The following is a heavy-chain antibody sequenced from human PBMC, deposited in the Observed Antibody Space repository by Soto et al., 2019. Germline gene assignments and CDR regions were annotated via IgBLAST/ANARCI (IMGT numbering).Heavy chain of an antibody. CDR1: GGSISSYY. D-gene: IGHD6-13*01. J-gene: IGHJ5*02. Sequence: PSETPSLTCTVSGGSISSYYWSWIRQPPGKALEWIGYIYNSGSTNYSPSLNSRVTISVDASKNQYSLKLNSVTAADTAVYYCAKDIRGRTAAAVYNWFDPWGQGILVTVSS. CDR3: AKDIRGRTAAAVYNWFDP. V-gene: IGHV4-59*01. CDR2: IYNSGST.